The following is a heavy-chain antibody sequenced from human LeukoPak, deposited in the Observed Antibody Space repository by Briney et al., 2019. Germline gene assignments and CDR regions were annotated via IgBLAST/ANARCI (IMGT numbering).Heavy chain of an antibody. D-gene: IGHD3-3*01. CDR3: ARGPYYDFWSGYELDY. Sequence: TSETLSLTCTVSGGSISSYYWSWIRQPAGKGLEWIGRIYTSGSTNYNPSLKSRVTMSVDTSKNQFSLKLSSVTAADTAVYYCARGPYYDFWSGYELDYWGQGTLVTVSS. J-gene: IGHJ4*02. CDR2: IYTSGST. V-gene: IGHV4-4*07. CDR1: GGSISSYY.